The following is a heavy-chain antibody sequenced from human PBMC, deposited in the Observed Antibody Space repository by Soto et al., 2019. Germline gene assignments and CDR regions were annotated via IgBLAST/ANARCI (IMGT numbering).Heavy chain of an antibody. Sequence: EVQLVESGGGLVQPGGSLRLSCAASGFTFSSYWMSWVRQAPGKGLEWVANIKQDGSEKYYVDSVKGRFTISRDNAENSLYLQMNSLRAEDTAVYYCARPLGYCSGGSCFPFDPWGQGTLVTVSS. J-gene: IGHJ5*02. CDR1: GFTFSSYW. D-gene: IGHD2-15*01. CDR3: ARPLGYCSGGSCFPFDP. V-gene: IGHV3-7*01. CDR2: IKQDGSEK.